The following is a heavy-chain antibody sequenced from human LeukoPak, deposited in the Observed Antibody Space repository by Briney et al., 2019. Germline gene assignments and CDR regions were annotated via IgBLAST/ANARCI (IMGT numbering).Heavy chain of an antibody. Sequence: GGSLRLSCAASGFTVSSNYMSWVRQAPGKGLEWVSVIYIDGTTYYADSVKGRFTISRDSSENTSNLHMNSLRAEDTAAYYCARHPPDAGSAHYFDYWGQGTLVTVSS. CDR3: ARHPPDAGSAHYFDY. V-gene: IGHV3-66*04. CDR1: GFTVSSNY. CDR2: IYIDGTT. J-gene: IGHJ4*02. D-gene: IGHD1-26*01.